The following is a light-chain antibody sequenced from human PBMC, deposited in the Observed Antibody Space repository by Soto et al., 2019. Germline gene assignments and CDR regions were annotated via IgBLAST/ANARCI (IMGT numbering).Light chain of an antibody. V-gene: IGLV1-40*01. CDR1: SSNIGAGYD. CDR3: QSYDSSLSVV. J-gene: IGLJ2*01. Sequence: QSVLTQPPSVSGAPGQRVTISCTGSSSNIGAGYDVHWYQQLPGTAPKLLIYGNSNRPSGVPDRFSGSKSVTSASLAITGLQAEDEADYYCQSYDSSLSVVFGGGTKVTVL. CDR2: GNS.